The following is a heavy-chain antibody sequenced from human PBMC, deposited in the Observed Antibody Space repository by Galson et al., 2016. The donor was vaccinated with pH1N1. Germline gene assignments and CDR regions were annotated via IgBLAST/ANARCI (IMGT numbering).Heavy chain of an antibody. Sequence: SLRLSCAASGFTLGDFYMDWVRQAPGKGLEWVGRITKRPEGYTTQDAASVRGRFIISREDSKDLLYLQMNSLTTEDTAVYYCTRENHHKFDYWGQGTLVTAS. CDR2: ITKRPEGYTT. CDR1: GFTLGDFY. J-gene: IGHJ4*02. V-gene: IGHV3-72*01. CDR3: TRENHHKFDY.